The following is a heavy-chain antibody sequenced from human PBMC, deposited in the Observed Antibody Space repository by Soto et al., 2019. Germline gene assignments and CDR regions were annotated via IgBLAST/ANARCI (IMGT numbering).Heavy chain of an antibody. J-gene: IGHJ4*02. D-gene: IGHD1-26*01. V-gene: IGHV1-3*01. CDR3: ARDASTWEVLGY. CDR1: GYTFTNYP. CDR2: INAGDGNT. Sequence: QVQLVQSGAEVKKPGASVKVSCKASGYTFTNYPMHWVRQAPGQRLEWMGWINAGDGNTKYSHNFRGRVTITRDTSASTAYMELSSLRSEDTAVYYCARDASTWEVLGYWGQGTLVTVSS.